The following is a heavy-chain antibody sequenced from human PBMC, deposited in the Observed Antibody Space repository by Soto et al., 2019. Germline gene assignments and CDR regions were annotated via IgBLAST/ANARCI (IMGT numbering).Heavy chain of an antibody. Sequence: GGSLRLSCAASGFTFSSDWMHWVRQAPGKGLVWVSRINTDGSDTSYADSVQGRFTISRDNSKNTLYLQMNSLRVEDTAVYYCARGEESSMVRGVINGYYYYYGMEVWGQGTTVTVSS. CDR2: INTDGSDT. J-gene: IGHJ6*02. V-gene: IGHV3-74*01. CDR3: ARGEESSMVRGVINGYYYYYGMEV. D-gene: IGHD3-10*01. CDR1: GFTFSSDW.